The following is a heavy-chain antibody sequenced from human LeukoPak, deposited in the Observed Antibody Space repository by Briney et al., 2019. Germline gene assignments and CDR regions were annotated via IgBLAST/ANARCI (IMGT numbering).Heavy chain of an antibody. CDR1: GESINSFY. V-gene: IGHV4-4*07. Sequence: SSETLSLTCTVSGESINSFYWSWIRQPAGKGLEWIGRIYTSGSTNYNPSLKSRVTMSVDTSKNQFSLKLSSVTAADTAVYYCAKDSYGSGGSLSWGQGTLVTVSS. D-gene: IGHD5-18*01. CDR3: AKDSYGSGGSLS. J-gene: IGHJ5*02. CDR2: IYTSGST.